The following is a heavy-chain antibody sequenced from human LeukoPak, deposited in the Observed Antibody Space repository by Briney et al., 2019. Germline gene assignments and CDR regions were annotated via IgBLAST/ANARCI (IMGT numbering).Heavy chain of an antibody. V-gene: IGHV3-30*02. Sequence: HTGGSLRLSCGASEFTFSSYGMHWVRQSPGKGLEWVTFIRYDGSTKYYTDSVKGRFTISRDNSKNTMYLQMNSLRAEDTAVYYCAKAQGAAGSNWFDPWGQGTLVTVSS. J-gene: IGHJ5*02. CDR3: AKAQGAAGSNWFDP. CDR2: IRYDGSTK. D-gene: IGHD6-13*01. CDR1: EFTFSSYG.